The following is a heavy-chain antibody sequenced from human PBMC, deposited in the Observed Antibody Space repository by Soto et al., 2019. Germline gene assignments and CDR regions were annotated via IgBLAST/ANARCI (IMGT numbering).Heavy chain of an antibody. CDR2: IYYSGST. D-gene: IGHD2-2*01. J-gene: IGHJ6*02. CDR1: GGSISSGGYY. V-gene: IGHV4-31*03. CDR3: AREHIVVVPAAEDYYYGMDV. Sequence: QVQLQESGPGLVKPSQTLSLTCTVSGGSISSGGYYWSWIRQHPGKGLEWSGYIYYSGSTYYNPSLKRRVTISVDTSKNQSSLKLSSVTAADTAGYYCAREHIVVVPAAEDYYYGMDVWGQGTTVTVSS.